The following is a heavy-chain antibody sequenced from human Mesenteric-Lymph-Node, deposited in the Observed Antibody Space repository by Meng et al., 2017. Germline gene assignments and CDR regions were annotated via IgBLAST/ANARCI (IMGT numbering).Heavy chain of an antibody. J-gene: IGHJ4*02. CDR1: GFTFSSYW. V-gene: IGHV3-21*01. Sequence: GESLKISCAASGFTFSSYWMSWVRQAPGKGLEWVSSISSSSYIYYADSVKGRFTISRDNAKNSLYLQMNSLRAEDTAVYYCARDLFHYYDSSGYLDYWGQGTLVIVSS. CDR3: ARDLFHYYDSSGYLDY. CDR2: ISSSSYI. D-gene: IGHD3-22*01.